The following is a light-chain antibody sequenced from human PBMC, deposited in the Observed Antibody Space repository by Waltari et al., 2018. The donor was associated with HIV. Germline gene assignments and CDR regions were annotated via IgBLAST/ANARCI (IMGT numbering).Light chain of an antibody. CDR2: DAS. CDR3: QQRSNWPLT. J-gene: IGKJ4*01. Sequence: EIVLTQSPATRPLSPGERATLSCRASQSVSSYLAWYQQKPGQAPRLLIYDASNRATGIPARFSGSGSGTDFTLTISSLEPEDFAVYYCQQRSNWPLTFGGGTKVEIK. CDR1: QSVSSY. V-gene: IGKV3-11*01.